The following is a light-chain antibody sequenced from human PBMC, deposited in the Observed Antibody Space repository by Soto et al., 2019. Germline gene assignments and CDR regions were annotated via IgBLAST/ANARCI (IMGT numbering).Light chain of an antibody. CDR2: GAS. J-gene: IGKJ3*01. Sequence: EIVLTQSPGTLSLSPGERATLSCRASQSVSSSYLAWYQQKPGQAPRLLIYGASSRATGIPDRFSGSGSVTDFTLTISSLEPEDFAVYYCQQYGSPPLFTFGPGTKVDIK. V-gene: IGKV3-20*01. CDR3: QQYGSPPLFT. CDR1: QSVSSSY.